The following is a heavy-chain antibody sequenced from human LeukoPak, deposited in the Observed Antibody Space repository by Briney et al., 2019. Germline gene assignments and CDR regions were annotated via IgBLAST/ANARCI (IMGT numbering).Heavy chain of an antibody. CDR1: GFTFSSYG. V-gene: IGHV3-30*18. D-gene: IGHD6-19*01. J-gene: IGHJ4*02. CDR2: ISYDGSNK. CDR3: AKGVAGTYNDY. Sequence: GGSLRLSCAASGFTFSSYGMHWVRQAPGKGLEWVAVISYDGSNKYYADSVKGRFTISRDNSKNTLYLQMNSLRAEDTAVYYCAKGVAGTYNDYWGRGTLVTVSS.